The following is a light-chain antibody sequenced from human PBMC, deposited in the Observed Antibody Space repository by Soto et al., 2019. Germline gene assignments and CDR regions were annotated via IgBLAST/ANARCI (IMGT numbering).Light chain of an antibody. CDR3: CSYACSSTFYV. CDR1: SSDVGSYNL. CDR2: EVS. V-gene: IGLV2-23*02. Sequence: QSVLTQPAPVSGSPGQSITISCTGTSSDVGSYNLISWYQQYPDKAPKLMIYEVSKRPSGVSNRFSGSKSGNTASLTISGLQAEDEADYYCCSYACSSTFYVLGSGTKVTDL. J-gene: IGLJ1*01.